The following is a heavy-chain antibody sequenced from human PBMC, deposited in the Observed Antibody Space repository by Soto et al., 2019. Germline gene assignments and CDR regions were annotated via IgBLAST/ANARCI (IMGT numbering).Heavy chain of an antibody. J-gene: IGHJ6*02. CDR1: GFTFSSYA. Sequence: GGSLRLSCAASGFTFSSYAMHWVRQAPGKGLEWVAVISYDGSNKYYADSVKGRFTISRDNSKNTLYLQMNSLRAEDTAVYYCARDRLEWLLENYYYYGMDVWGQGTTVTVYS. V-gene: IGHV3-30-3*01. D-gene: IGHD3-3*01. CDR3: ARDRLEWLLENYYYYGMDV. CDR2: ISYDGSNK.